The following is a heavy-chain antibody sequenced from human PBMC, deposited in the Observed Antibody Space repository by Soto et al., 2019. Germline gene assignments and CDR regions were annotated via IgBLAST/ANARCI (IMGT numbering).Heavy chain of an antibody. J-gene: IGHJ5*02. D-gene: IGHD6-13*01. CDR3: ARTPTLYRTSWYCDH. Sequence: GASVKVSCKASGYTFITYGISWVRQAPGQGLEWMGWISSYNGNTNYAQKLQGRVTITTDASTSTAYMELSSLRFEDTALYYCARTPTLYRTSWYCDHWGQGTLVTVSS. V-gene: IGHV1-18*01. CDR2: ISSYNGNT. CDR1: GYTFITYG.